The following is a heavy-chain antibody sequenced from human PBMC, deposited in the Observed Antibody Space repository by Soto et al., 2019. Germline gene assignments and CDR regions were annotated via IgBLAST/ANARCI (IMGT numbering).Heavy chain of an antibody. J-gene: IGHJ6*02. D-gene: IGHD2-15*01. CDR3: AREVGCSGGSCSTPRGYYYGMDV. CDR2: INPSGGST. CDR1: GYTFTSYY. V-gene: IGHV1-46*01. Sequence: ASVKVACKASGYTFTSYYMHWVRQAPGQGLEWMGIINPSGGSTSYAQKFQGRVTMTRDTSTSTVYMELSSLRSEDTAVYYCAREVGCSGGSCSTPRGYYYGMDVWGQGITVTVYS.